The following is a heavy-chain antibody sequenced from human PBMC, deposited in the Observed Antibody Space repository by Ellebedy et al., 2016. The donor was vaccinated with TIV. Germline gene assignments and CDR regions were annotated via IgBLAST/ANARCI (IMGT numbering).Heavy chain of an antibody. CDR3: ARGYCGGDCYWWYFDL. CDR2: IKSKTDGGTT. Sequence: PGGSLRLSCAASGLSFSKAWMSWVRQAPGKGLEWVGRIKSKTDGGTTDYGAPVKGRFTISRDESKNTLYLQMNSLKTEDTAVYYCARGYCGGDCYWWYFDLWGRGTLVTVSS. J-gene: IGHJ2*01. V-gene: IGHV3-15*01. D-gene: IGHD2-21*02. CDR1: GLSFSKAW.